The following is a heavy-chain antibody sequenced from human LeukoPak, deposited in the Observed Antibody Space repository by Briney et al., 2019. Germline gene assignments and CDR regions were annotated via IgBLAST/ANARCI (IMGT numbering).Heavy chain of an antibody. D-gene: IGHD6-13*01. CDR2: IWYDGSNK. V-gene: IGHV3-33*06. Sequence: QAGGSLRLSCAASGFTFSSYGMGWVRQAPGKGLEWVAVIWYDGSNKYYADSVKGRFTISRDNSKNTLYLQMNSLRAEDTAGYYCAKDAFPAAAGTFDYWGQGTLVTVSS. CDR3: AKDAFPAAAGTFDY. CDR1: GFTFSSYG. J-gene: IGHJ4*02.